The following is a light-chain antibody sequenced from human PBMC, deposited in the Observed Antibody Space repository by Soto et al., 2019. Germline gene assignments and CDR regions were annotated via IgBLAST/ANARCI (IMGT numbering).Light chain of an antibody. Sequence: EFVLTQSPGTLSLSPGERATLSCRASQTVRNNYLAWYQQKPGQAPRLLIYGASGRETGTPDMFSGSGSGTEFTLTISRLEPEDFAVYHCQQHDSSPLTFGGGTKVDIK. J-gene: IGKJ4*01. CDR2: GAS. CDR3: QQHDSSPLT. CDR1: QTVRNNY. V-gene: IGKV3-20*01.